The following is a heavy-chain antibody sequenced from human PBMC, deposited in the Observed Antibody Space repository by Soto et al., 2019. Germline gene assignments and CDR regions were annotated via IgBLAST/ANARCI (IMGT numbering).Heavy chain of an antibody. J-gene: IGHJ4*02. CDR1: GFIFSSYT. Sequence: WGSLRLSCAASGFIFSSYTMNWVRQAPGKGLEWVSSISSSSSYIYYADSVKGRFTISRDNAKNSLYLQMNSLRAEDTAVYYCARDLVSGWYGGYFDYWGQGTLVTVSS. CDR3: ARDLVSGWYGGYFDY. V-gene: IGHV3-21*01. D-gene: IGHD6-19*01. CDR2: ISSSSSYI.